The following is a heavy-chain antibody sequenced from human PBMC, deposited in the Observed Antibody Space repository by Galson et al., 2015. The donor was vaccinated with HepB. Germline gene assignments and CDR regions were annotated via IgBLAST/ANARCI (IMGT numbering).Heavy chain of an antibody. D-gene: IGHD3-22*01. J-gene: IGHJ4*02. CDR3: AREGGGYYDSSGFHY. CDR1: GFTFSSYA. V-gene: IGHV3-30-3*01. CDR2: ISYDGSNK. Sequence: SLRLSCAASGFTFSSYAMHWVRQAPGKGLEWVAVISYDGSNKYYADSVKGRFTISRDNSKNTLYLQMNSLRAEDTAVYYCAREGGGYYDSSGFHYWGQGTLVTVSS.